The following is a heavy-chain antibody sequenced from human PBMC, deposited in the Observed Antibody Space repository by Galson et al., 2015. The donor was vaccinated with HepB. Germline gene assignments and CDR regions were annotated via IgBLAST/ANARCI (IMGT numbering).Heavy chain of an antibody. CDR2: IIPILGIA. CDR1: GGTSSSYT. D-gene: IGHD3-22*01. CDR3: AVNYYDSSDHDAFDI. V-gene: IGHV1-69*02. J-gene: IGHJ3*02. Sequence: SVKVSCKASGGTSSSYTISWVRQAPGQGLEWMGRIIPILGIANYAQKFQGRVTITADKSTSTAYIELSSLRSEDTAVYYCAVNYYDSSDHDAFDIWGQGTMVTVSS.